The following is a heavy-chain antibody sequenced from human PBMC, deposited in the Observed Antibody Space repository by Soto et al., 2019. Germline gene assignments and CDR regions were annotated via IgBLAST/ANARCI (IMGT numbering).Heavy chain of an antibody. CDR1: GFTFSTYP. J-gene: IGHJ6*02. CDR2: ISGSGDNT. D-gene: IGHD4-17*01. Sequence: PGGSLRLSCAASGFTFSTYPMTWVRQAPGKGLEGVSSISGSGDNTYHTDSVRGRFTISRDNSKNTLYLQMNSLRAEDTAVYYCAKILSTVTSYYYGMDVWGQGTTVTVSS. V-gene: IGHV3-23*01. CDR3: AKILSTVTSYYYGMDV.